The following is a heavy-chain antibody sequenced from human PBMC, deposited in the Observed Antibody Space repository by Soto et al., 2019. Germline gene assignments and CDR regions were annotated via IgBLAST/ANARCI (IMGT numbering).Heavy chain of an antibody. CDR2: IYYSGTT. Sequence: TLCLTWTVFGGTISSYYCRWIRQSPGKGLEWIGHIYYSGTTYYNPSLKSRITISVDASKNQFSLNLSSVTAADTAIYYCVSRQQQVALVEYWGQGTLVTVSS. CDR3: VSRQQQVALVEY. CDR1: GGTISSYY. D-gene: IGHD6-13*01. J-gene: IGHJ4*02. V-gene: IGHV4-30-4*01.